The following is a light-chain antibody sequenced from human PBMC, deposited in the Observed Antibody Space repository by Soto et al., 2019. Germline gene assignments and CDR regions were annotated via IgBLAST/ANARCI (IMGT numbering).Light chain of an antibody. CDR2: GVS. CDR3: GQFVSSPPRT. Sequence: EIVLTQSPGTLSLSPGEKATLSCRASQSVGDTFLSWYQQKPGLAPRLLIYGVSNSATGIPDMFSGSGSGTDFILTISRLEPEDFALYYCGQFVSSPPRTLGQGTKVEIK. V-gene: IGKV3-20*01. CDR1: QSVGDTF. J-gene: IGKJ1*01.